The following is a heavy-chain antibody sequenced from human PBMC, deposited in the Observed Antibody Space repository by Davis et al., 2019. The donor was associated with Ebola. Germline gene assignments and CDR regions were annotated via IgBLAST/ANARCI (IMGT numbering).Heavy chain of an antibody. D-gene: IGHD3-10*01. CDR1: GFTFSSYS. J-gene: IGHJ6*02. CDR3: ARQQTYLRRGYYYYGMDV. CDR2: ISSSSSYI. Sequence: GESLKISCAASGFTFSSYSMNWVRQAPGKGLEWVSSISSSSSYIYYADSVKGRFTISRDNAKNSLYLQMNSLRDEDTAVYYCARQQTYLRRGYYYYGMDVWGQGTTVTVSS. V-gene: IGHV3-21*01.